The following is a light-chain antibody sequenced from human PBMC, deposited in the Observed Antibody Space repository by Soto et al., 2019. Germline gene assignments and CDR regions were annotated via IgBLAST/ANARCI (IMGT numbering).Light chain of an antibody. V-gene: IGLV2-14*01. Sequence: QSALTQPASVSGSPGRSITISCTGTSSDVGGYNYVSWYQQHPGKAPKLIIYEVSNRPSGVSNRFSGSKSGNTASLTISGLQAEDEADYYCSSYTGSSNVDVFGTGTKVTVL. CDR3: SSYTGSSNVDV. CDR2: EVS. J-gene: IGLJ1*01. CDR1: SSDVGGYNY.